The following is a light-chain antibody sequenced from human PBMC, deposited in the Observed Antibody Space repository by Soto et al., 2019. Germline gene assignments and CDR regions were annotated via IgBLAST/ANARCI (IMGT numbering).Light chain of an antibody. J-gene: IGLJ1*01. V-gene: IGLV2-14*01. CDR2: EVN. Sequence: QSPLPQPASVSGSPGQSITISFSGASSDFGGYNFVSWYQQLPGKAPKLLLFEVNDRPSAISHRFSGSKSGNTASLTISGLQAEDEAEYFCISYKGVGTLVVFGTGTKLTLL. CDR3: ISYKGVGTLVV. CDR1: SSDFGGYNF.